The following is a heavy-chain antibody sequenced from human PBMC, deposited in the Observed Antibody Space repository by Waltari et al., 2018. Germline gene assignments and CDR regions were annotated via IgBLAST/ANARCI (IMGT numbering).Heavy chain of an antibody. D-gene: IGHD3-16*01. CDR2: IYTSGST. Sequence: QVQLQESGPGLVKPSQTLSLTCTVSGGSISSGSYYWSWIRQPAGKGLEWIGYIYTSGSTNYNPSLKSRVTISVDPSKNQFSLKLSSVTAADTAVYSCATLGITWRYFDLWGRGTLVTVSS. J-gene: IGHJ2*01. V-gene: IGHV4-61*09. CDR1: GGSISSGSYY. CDR3: ATLGITWRYFDL.